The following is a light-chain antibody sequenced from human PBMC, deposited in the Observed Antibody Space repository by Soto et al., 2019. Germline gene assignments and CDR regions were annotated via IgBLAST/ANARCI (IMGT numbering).Light chain of an antibody. Sequence: QPASISCGSWTIFLDRDGNTYFNWCQQRSCQPPRRIIYKVSYRDSGVPDRFCGSGRGRHTRLECGRGVAEDVRFYYCRQGTHWPWKCGQGTKVDIK. V-gene: IGKV2-30*01. CDR1: TIFLDRDGNTY. J-gene: IGKJ1*01. CDR2: KVS. CDR3: RQGTHWPWK.